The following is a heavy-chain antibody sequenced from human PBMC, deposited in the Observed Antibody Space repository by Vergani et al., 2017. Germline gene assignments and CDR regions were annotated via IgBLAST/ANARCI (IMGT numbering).Heavy chain of an antibody. CDR2: INPNSGGT. D-gene: IGHD3-10*01. CDR3: ARDSHGITMVRGVLYGMDV. Sequence: QVQLVQSGAEVKKPGASVKVSCKASGYTFTGYYMHWVRQAPGQGLEWMGWINPNSGGTNYAQRFQGWVTMTRDPSISTAYMGLSRLRSDETDVYYCARDSHGITMVRGVLYGMDVWGQGTTVTVSS. V-gene: IGHV1-2*04. J-gene: IGHJ6*02. CDR1: GYTFTGYY.